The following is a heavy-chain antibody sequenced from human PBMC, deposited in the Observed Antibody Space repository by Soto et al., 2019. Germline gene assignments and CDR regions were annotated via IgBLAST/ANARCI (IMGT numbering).Heavy chain of an antibody. CDR3: ARHWGPLYSSRGWPGTVTRFFDY. CDR2: IYPGDSDT. CDR1: GYSFTSYW. Sequence: PGESLKISCKGSGYSFTSYWIGWVRQMPGKGLEWMGIIYPGDSDTRYSPSFQGQVTISADKSISTAYLQWSSLKASDTAMYYCARHWGPLYSSRGWPGTVTRFFDYWGQGTLVTVSS. V-gene: IGHV5-51*01. D-gene: IGHD6-13*01. J-gene: IGHJ4*02.